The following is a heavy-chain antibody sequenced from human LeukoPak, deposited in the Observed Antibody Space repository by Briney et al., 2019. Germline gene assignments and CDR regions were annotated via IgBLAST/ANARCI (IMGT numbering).Heavy chain of an antibody. CDR3: TTGNWGPH. J-gene: IGHJ4*02. CDR1: GFTFNDAW. Sequence: GGSLRLSCAASGFTFNDAWMNWVRQAPGKGLEWVGRIKRKTDGGTTDYAAPVKGRFTISRDDSKNTLYLQMNSLKTEDTAVYYCTTGNWGPHWGQGTLVAVSS. V-gene: IGHV3-15*07. D-gene: IGHD7-27*01. CDR2: IKRKTDGGTT.